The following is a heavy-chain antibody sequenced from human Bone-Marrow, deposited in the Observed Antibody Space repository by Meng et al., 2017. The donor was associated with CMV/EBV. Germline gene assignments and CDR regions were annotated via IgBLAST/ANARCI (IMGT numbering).Heavy chain of an antibody. CDR1: GYTFTNYG. CDR3: ARDLRFLEWVSQGHALDQ. D-gene: IGHD3-3*01. Sequence: ASVKVSCKASGYTFTNYGFSWVRQAPGQGLEYMGWISAYNGDTKYAQKFQGRVTMNTDKSTSTVYMELRSLRSYDTASYYCARDLRFLEWVSQGHALDQWGQGTLVTVSS. J-gene: IGHJ4*02. V-gene: IGHV1-18*01. CDR2: ISAYNGDT.